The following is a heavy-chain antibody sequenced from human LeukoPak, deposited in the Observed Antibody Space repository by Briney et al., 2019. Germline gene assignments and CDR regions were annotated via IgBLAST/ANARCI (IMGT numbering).Heavy chain of an antibody. CDR2: IYPGDSDT. V-gene: IGHV5-51*01. CDR1: GYTFAGDW. CDR3: ARQAAGERTLLWFGELLSPTDY. D-gene: IGHD3-10*01. Sequence: GEPLKISCKASGYTFAGDWIGWVRQMPGKGLEWMGIIYPGDSDTKYNAPFQGQVTISADKSISTAYLQWSSLKASDTAMYYCARQAAGERTLLWFGELLSPTDYWGQGTLVTVSS. J-gene: IGHJ4*02.